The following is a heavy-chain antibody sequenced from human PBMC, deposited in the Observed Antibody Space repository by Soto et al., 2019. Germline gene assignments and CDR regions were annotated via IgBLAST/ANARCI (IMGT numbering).Heavy chain of an antibody. D-gene: IGHD2-8*02. V-gene: IGHV3-74*01. Sequence: ELQLVQSGGGLVQPGGSLRLSCAASGFTFSSYWMNWVRQAPGKGLVWVSGISTEGSSTADGDSGRGRFTIARDNAKKTLYLQINSLRAEDTAVYHCARLGAIVPVQGGVRAEEGFDIWGQATRVTVSS. CDR3: ARLGAIVPVQGGVRAEEGFDI. CDR1: GFTFSSYW. CDR2: ISTEGSST. J-gene: IGHJ3*02.